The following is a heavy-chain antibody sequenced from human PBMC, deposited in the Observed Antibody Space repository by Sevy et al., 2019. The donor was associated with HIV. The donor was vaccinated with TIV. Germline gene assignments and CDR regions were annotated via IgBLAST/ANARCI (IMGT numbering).Heavy chain of an antibody. CDR2: ISPEGDNK. CDR3: ARDFEVNNWRVVGAFDM. CDR1: GFKFNGHG. Sequence: GGSLRLSCVAPGFKFNGHGIHWVRQAPGEGLQWVAGISPEGDNKIYGDSVKGRFSISGDQSKNTVYLQIGTLTPEDTAIYYCARDFEVNNWRVVGAFDMWGLGTLVTVSS. J-gene: IGHJ3*02. D-gene: IGHD3-3*01. V-gene: IGHV3-30*14.